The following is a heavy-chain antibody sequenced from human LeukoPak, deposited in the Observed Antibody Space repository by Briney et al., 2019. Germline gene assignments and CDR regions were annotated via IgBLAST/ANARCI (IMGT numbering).Heavy chain of an antibody. D-gene: IGHD3-3*01. V-gene: IGHV1-46*01. Sequence: GASVKVSCKASGYTFTSYYLHWVRQAPGQGLEWMGIINPSGGSTSYPQKFQGRVTMSRDTSTSTVYMELSSLRSEDTAVYYCARAIFDGHNPYDAFDVWGQGTMVTVSS. J-gene: IGHJ3*01. CDR1: GYTFTSYY. CDR2: INPSGGST. CDR3: ARAIFDGHNPYDAFDV.